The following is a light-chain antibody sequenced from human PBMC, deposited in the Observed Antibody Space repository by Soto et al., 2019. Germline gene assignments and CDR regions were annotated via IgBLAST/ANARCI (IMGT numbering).Light chain of an antibody. J-gene: IGKJ1*01. V-gene: IGKV3-15*01. CDR1: QRVGSN. CDR3: QQCDNWWT. Sequence: IVMTHSPDTLSASPGEIATLSCRPSQRVGSNLAWYQKKPGQAPRLLIFGASTRATGIPARFSGSGFGTEFTLTISSLQSEDFAVYYCQQCDNWWTFGQGTKVDIK. CDR2: GAS.